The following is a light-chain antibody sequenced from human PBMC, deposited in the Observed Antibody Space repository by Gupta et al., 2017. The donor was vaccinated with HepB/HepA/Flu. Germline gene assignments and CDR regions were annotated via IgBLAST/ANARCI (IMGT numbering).Light chain of an antibody. CDR3: QQANSFPLT. CDR2: VTS. CDR1: QDIGRW. J-gene: IGKJ4*01. V-gene: IGKV1-12*01. Sequence: IEMVQSSSSMSASVGDSVTITCRASQDIGRWLAWYQQKPGKAPKLLLYVTSSLQSGVPSRFSGSGSGTDFTLTICSLQPEDFATYYCQQANSFPLTFGGGTKVQI.